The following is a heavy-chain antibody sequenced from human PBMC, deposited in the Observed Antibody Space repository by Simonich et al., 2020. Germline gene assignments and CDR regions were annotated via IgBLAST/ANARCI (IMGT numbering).Heavy chain of an antibody. CDR3: ARWIAVAGTGAYGMDV. V-gene: IGHV3-21*01. CDR1: GFAFSISS. Sequence: EVQLVESGGGLVKPAGSLRLSCAASGFAFSISSMNWVRQEPVKGLEWVLSISSSISYIYYADTGHRLCTISRDNAKNSLYLQMKSLSAVDAAVYYCARWIAVAGTGAYGMDVWGQGTTVTVSS. J-gene: IGHJ6*02. CDR2: ISSSISYI. D-gene: IGHD6-19*01.